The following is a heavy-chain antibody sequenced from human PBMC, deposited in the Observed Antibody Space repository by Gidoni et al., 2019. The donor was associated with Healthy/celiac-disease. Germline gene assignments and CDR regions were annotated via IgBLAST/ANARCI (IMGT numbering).Heavy chain of an antibody. V-gene: IGHV2-5*02. CDR3: AHSNYDFWSGYYKGYYFDY. D-gene: IGHD3-3*01. CDR1: GFSLSTSGVG. Sequence: QVTLKESGPTLVKPTQTLTLTCTFSGFSLSTSGVGVGWIRQPPGKALEWLALIYWDDDKRYSTSLKSRLNITKDTSKNQVVLTMTNMDPVDTATYYCAHSNYDFWSGYYKGYYFDYWGQGTLVTVSS. CDR2: IYWDDDK. J-gene: IGHJ4*02.